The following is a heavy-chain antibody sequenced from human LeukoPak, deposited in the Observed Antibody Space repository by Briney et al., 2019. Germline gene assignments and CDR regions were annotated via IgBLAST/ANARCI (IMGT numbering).Heavy chain of an antibody. J-gene: IGHJ4*02. CDR2: IYYSGST. CDR1: GFTFSTYG. V-gene: IGHV4-59*05. CDR3: ATPPQYSSSWYWNY. Sequence: GSLRLSCAASGFTFSTYGMSWVRQAPGKGLEWIGSIYYSGSTYYNPSLKSRVTISVDTSKNQFSLKLSSVTAADTAVYYCATPPQYSSSWYWNYWGQGTLVTVSS. D-gene: IGHD6-13*01.